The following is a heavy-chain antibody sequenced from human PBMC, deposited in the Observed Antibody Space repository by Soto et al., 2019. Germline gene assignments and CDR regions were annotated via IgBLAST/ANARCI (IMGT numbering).Heavy chain of an antibody. D-gene: IGHD6-19*01. CDR1: GFTFSSYS. J-gene: IGHJ4*02. CDR2: ISATSSTI. CDR3: ARDVSGWYFVN. V-gene: IGHV3-48*02. Sequence: GGSLRLSCAASGFTFSSYSMNWVRQVPGKGLEWVSYISATSSTIFYADSVKGRFSISRDNAKNSLYLQMSSLRDEDTAVYYCARDVSGWYFVNWGQGTRVTVSS.